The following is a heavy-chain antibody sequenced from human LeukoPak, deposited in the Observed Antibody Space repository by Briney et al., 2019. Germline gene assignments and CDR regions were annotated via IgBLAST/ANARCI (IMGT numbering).Heavy chain of an antibody. CDR3: ARVEGWSEPPGPAFDI. Sequence: SETLSLTCTVSGGSISYYYWSWIRQHPGKGLEWIGYIYYSGSTYYNPSLKSRVTISVDTSKNQFSLKLSSVTAVDTAVYYCARVEGWSEPPGPAFDIWGQGTMVTVSS. CDR1: GGSISYYY. J-gene: IGHJ3*02. V-gene: IGHV4-31*03. D-gene: IGHD2-15*01. CDR2: IYYSGST.